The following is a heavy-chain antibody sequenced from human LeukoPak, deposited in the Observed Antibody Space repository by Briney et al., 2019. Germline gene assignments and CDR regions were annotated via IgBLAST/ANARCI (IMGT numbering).Heavy chain of an antibody. J-gene: IGHJ4*02. Sequence: SETLSLTCTVSGGSISSGGYYWSWIRQHPGKGLEWIGYIYYSGSTYYNPSLKSRVTISVDTSKNQFSLKLSSVTAADTAVYYCARATQVISRAYGSGSYYWFDYWDQGTLVTVSS. CDR1: GGSISSGGYY. V-gene: IGHV4-31*03. D-gene: IGHD3-10*01. CDR2: IYYSGST. CDR3: ARATQVISRAYGSGSYYWFDY.